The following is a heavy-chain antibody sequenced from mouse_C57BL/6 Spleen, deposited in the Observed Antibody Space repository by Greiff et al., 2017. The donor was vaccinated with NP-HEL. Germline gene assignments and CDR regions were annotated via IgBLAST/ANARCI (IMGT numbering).Heavy chain of an antibody. CDR3: AIYYGSSYSYAMDY. J-gene: IGHJ4*01. CDR1: GYTFTSYW. V-gene: IGHV1-50*01. D-gene: IGHD1-1*01. Sequence: QVQLQQPGAELVKPGASVKLSCKASGYTFTSYWMQWVKQRPGQGLEWIGEIDPSDSYTNYNQKFKGKATLTVDTSSSTAYMQLSSLTSEDSAVYYCAIYYGSSYSYAMDYWGQGTSVTVSS. CDR2: IDPSDSYT.